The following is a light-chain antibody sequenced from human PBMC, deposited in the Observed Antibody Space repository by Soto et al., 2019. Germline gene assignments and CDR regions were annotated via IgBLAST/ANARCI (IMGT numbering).Light chain of an antibody. V-gene: IGKV1-5*01. Sequence: DIQMTQSPSTLSASVGDRVTITCRASQNINNWMAWYHQKPGEAPKLLIYDAFSLQTGVPFTFSGSGSGTEVSLTISSLQPYDFGTYYCQQYHTFPLTFGGGTKVEIK. CDR2: DAF. J-gene: IGKJ4*01. CDR1: QNINNW. CDR3: QQYHTFPLT.